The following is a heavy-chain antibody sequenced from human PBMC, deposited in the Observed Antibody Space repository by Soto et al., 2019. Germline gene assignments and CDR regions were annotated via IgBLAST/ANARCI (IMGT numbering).Heavy chain of an antibody. J-gene: IGHJ5*02. V-gene: IGHV3-23*01. CDR2: ISGSGGST. D-gene: IGHD3-3*01. Sequence: PGGSLRLSCAASGFTFSSYAMSWVRQAPGKGLEWVSAISGSGGSTYYADSVKGRFTISRDNSKNTLYLQMNSLRAEDTAVYYCATRPDFWSASGGRWFDPWGQGTLVTVSS. CDR1: GFTFSSYA. CDR3: ATRPDFWSASGGRWFDP.